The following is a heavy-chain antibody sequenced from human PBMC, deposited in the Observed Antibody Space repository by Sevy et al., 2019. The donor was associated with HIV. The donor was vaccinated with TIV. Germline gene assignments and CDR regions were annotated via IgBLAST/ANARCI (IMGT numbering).Heavy chain of an antibody. CDR3: ARIVAVPGRLDWFDP. CDR2: IYPGDSDT. J-gene: IGHJ5*02. V-gene: IGHV5-51*01. CDR1: GYSFTSYW. D-gene: IGHD3-22*01. Sequence: GESLKISCKGSGYSFTSYWIGWVRQMPGKGLEWMGIIYPGDSDTRDSPSFQGQVTISADRSIITAYLQWSSLKASDPAMYYCARIVAVPGRLDWFDPWGQGTLVTVSS.